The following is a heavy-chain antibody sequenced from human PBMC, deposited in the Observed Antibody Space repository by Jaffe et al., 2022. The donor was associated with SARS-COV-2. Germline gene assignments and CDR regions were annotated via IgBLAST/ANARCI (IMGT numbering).Heavy chain of an antibody. V-gene: IGHV3-13*01. D-gene: IGHD1-26*01. CDR2: IGTAGDT. CDR3: ARGLVGAKDGGRDPRSGYFDY. J-gene: IGHJ4*02. Sequence: EVQLVESGGGLVQPGGSLRLSCAASGFTFSSYDMHWVRQATGKGLEWVSAIGTAGDTYYPGSVKGRFTISRENAKNSLYLQMNSLRAGDTAVYYCARGLVGAKDGGRDPRSGYFDYWGQGTLVTVSS. CDR1: GFTFSSYD.